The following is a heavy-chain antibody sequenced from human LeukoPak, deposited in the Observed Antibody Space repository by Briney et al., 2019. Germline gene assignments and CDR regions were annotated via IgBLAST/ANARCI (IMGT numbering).Heavy chain of an antibody. D-gene: IGHD5-24*01. J-gene: IGHJ4*02. CDR1: GVPISSYY. CDR2: IYYSGSC. Sequence: SETLSLTCTVSGVPISSYYWTWIRQPPGKGLEWIGSIYYSGSCNYNPSLMSRGTISVDTSRNQSSLKLISVNAAHAAVFYCARQNGYKYDYWGQEILVTVSS. CDR3: ARQNGYKYDY. V-gene: IGHV4-59*01.